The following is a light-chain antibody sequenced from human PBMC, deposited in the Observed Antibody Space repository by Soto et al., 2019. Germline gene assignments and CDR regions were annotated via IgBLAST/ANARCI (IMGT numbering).Light chain of an antibody. CDR3: CSYAGSNNLV. V-gene: IGLV2-23*01. CDR2: EGS. J-gene: IGLJ1*01. CDR1: SSDVGSYNL. Sequence: QSALTQPASVSGSPGQSITISCPGTSSDVGSYNLVSWYQHHPGKAPKLMIYEGSKRPSGVANRFSGSKSGNTAYLTISGLQAEDEADYFCCSYAGSNNLVFGTGTKV.